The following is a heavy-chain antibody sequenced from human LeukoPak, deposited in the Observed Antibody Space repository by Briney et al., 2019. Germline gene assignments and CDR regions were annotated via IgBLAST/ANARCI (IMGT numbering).Heavy chain of an antibody. CDR1: GFTFSNAW. D-gene: IGHD3-22*01. Sequence: GGSLRLSCAASGFTFSNAWMTWVRQAPGKGLEWVGRIKSKTDGGTTDYAAPVKGRFTISRDDSKNTLYLQMNSLKTEDTAVYYCTVEYYYDSGAYYYWGRGTLVTVSS. CDR3: TVEYYYDSGAYYY. J-gene: IGHJ4*02. CDR2: IKSKTDGGTT. V-gene: IGHV3-15*01.